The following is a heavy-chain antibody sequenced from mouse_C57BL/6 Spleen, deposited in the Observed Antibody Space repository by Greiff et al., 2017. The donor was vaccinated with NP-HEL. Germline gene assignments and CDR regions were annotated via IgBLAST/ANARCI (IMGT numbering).Heavy chain of an antibody. CDR2: IDPSDSYT. V-gene: IGHV1-69*01. J-gene: IGHJ4*01. D-gene: IGHD1-1*01. Sequence: VQLQQPGAELVMPGASVKLSCKASGYTFTSYWMHWVKQRPGQGLEWIGEIDPSDSYTNYNQKFKGKSTLTVDKSSSTAYMQLSSLTSEDSAVYYCARKGNYYGYYAMDYWGQGTSVTVSS. CDR1: GYTFTSYW. CDR3: ARKGNYYGYYAMDY.